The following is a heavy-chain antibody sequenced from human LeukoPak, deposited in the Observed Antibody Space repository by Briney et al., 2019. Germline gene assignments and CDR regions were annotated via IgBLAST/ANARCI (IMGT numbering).Heavy chain of an antibody. V-gene: IGHV3-64*01. CDR1: GLTFSRYA. CDR3: ARDLAAANLGFDY. D-gene: IGHD6-25*01. CDR2: ISTNGGST. Sequence: PGGSLRLSCAASGLTFSRYALHWVRQAPGKGLEYVSSISTNGGSTYYANSVKGRFTISRDNSKNTLFLQLGSLRAEDMAVYYCARDLAAANLGFDYWGQGTLVTVSS. J-gene: IGHJ4*02.